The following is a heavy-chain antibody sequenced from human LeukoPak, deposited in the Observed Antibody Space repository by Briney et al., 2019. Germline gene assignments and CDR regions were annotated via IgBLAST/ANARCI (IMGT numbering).Heavy chain of an antibody. V-gene: IGHV4-59*01. CDR1: GGSISSYY. Sequence: PSESLSLTCTVSGGSISSYYWTWIRQPPGKGLEWIGYIYYSGSTNYNPSLKSRVTISVDTSKNQFSLKLTSVTAADTAVYYCARGVNSGYFDYCGQGTLVTVSS. CDR3: ARGVNSGYFDY. J-gene: IGHJ4*02. D-gene: IGHD1-26*01. CDR2: IYYSGST.